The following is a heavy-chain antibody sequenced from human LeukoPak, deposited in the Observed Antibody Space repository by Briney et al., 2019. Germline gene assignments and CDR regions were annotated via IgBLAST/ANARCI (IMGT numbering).Heavy chain of an antibody. CDR2: INPSSGST. Sequence: SSEKVSCKASGYTFTNYFLHWVRQAPGQELKWMAIINPSSGSTSYAQKFQGRVTMTRDTSTSTVYMELSSLRSEDTAMYYCAREYSNSQFDYWGQGTLVTVSS. V-gene: IGHV1-46*01. J-gene: IGHJ4*02. CDR1: GYTFTNYF. D-gene: IGHD6-13*01. CDR3: AREYSNSQFDY.